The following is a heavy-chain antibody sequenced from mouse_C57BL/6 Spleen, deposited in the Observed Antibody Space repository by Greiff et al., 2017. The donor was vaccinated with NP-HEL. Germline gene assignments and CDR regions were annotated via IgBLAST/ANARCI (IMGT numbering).Heavy chain of an antibody. CDR3: ASPLDSSGYVPVAY. J-gene: IGHJ3*01. CDR1: GYTFTSYW. D-gene: IGHD3-2*02. Sequence: VQLQQPGAELVKPGALVKLSCKASGYTFTSYWMHWVKQRPGRGPEWVGRIDPNSGGTKYNEKFKSKATLTVDKPSSTAYMQLSSLTAEDSAVYYCASPLDSSGYVPVAYWGQGTLVTVSA. V-gene: IGHV1-72*01. CDR2: IDPNSGGT.